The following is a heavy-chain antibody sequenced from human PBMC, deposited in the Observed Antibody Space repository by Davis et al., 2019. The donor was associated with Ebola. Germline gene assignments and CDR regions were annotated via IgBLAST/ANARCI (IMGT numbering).Heavy chain of an antibody. V-gene: IGHV3-48*02. CDR1: GFTFSSYS. CDR3: ARAIFYYYYGMDV. Sequence: GESLKISCAASGFTFSSYSMNWVRQAPGKGLEWVSYISSSSSTIYYADSVKGRFTISRDNAKNSLYLQMNSLRDEDTAVYYCARAIFYYYYGMDVWGQGTTVTVSS. D-gene: IGHD3-9*01. CDR2: ISSSSSTI. J-gene: IGHJ6*02.